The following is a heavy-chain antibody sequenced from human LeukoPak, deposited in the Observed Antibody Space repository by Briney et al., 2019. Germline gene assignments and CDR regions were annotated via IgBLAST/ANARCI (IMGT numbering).Heavy chain of an antibody. CDR2: IYHSGST. J-gene: IGHJ4*02. V-gene: IGHV4-38-2*01. CDR3: ARGKWVAAAGMLDY. CDR1: GYSISSGYY. D-gene: IGHD6-13*01. Sequence: SETLSLTCAVSGYSISSGYYWGWIRQPPGKGLEWIGSIYHSGSTYYNPSLKSRVTISVDTSKNQFSLKLSSVTAADTAVYYCARGKWVAAAGMLDYWGQGTLVTVSS.